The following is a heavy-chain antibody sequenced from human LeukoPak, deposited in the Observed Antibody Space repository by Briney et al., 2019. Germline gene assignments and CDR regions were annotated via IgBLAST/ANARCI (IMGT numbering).Heavy chain of an antibody. CDR1: GFTFSSYA. CDR2: ISGSGGST. D-gene: IGHD3-10*01. Sequence: PGGSLRLSCAASGFTFSSYAMSWVRQAPGKGLEWVSAISGSGGSTYYADSVKGRFIISRDNSKNTLYLQMNSLRAEDTAVYYCAKSSEASSAGEGDYWGQGALVTVSS. V-gene: IGHV3-23*01. J-gene: IGHJ4*02. CDR3: AKSSEASSAGEGDY.